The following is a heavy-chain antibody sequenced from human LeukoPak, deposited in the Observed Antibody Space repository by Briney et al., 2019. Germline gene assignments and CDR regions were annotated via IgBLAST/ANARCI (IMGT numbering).Heavy chain of an antibody. J-gene: IGHJ4*02. D-gene: IGHD2-15*01. CDR1: GFTFSSYS. V-gene: IGHV3-48*02. Sequence: GGSLRLSCAASGFTFSSYSMNWVRQAPGKGLEWVSYISSSSSAIYYADSVKGRCTISRDNAKNSLYLQMNSLRDEDTAVYYCARPAQYCSGGSCYFDYWGQGTLVTVSS. CDR3: ARPAQYCSGGSCYFDY. CDR2: ISSSSSAI.